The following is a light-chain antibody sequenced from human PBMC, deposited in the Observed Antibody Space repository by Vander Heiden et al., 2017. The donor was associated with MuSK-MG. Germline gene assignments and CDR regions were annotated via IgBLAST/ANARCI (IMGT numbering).Light chain of an antibody. CDR2: DDS. V-gene: IGLV3-21*02. CDR3: QMWDTGSDHLV. CDR1: KVGSRG. Sequence: SYELTQPPSVSAAPGQPARITCERNKVGSRGVHWYQQKPGQAPVLVVYDDSDRPSGIPERFSGTNSGNTATLTISRVEAGDEADYYCQMWDTGSDHLVFGGGTKVTVL. J-gene: IGLJ3*02.